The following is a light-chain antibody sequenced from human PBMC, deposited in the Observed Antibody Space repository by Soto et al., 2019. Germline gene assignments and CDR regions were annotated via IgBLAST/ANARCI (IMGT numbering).Light chain of an antibody. CDR3: QQYNTWPRT. CDR1: QSVNSN. V-gene: IGKV3D-15*01. CDR2: GAF. J-gene: IGKJ1*01. Sequence: ESVMTQSPATLSVSTGERATLSCRASQSVNSNLAWYQQRPGQAPSLLIYGAFNRATNISARFSGSGSGTEFTLTLTSLQSEDFAIYYCQQYNTWPRTLGQGTKVDIK.